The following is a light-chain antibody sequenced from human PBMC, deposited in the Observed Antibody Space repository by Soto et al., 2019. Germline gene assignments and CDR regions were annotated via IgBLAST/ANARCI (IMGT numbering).Light chain of an antibody. CDR3: QQYHYAHHS. V-gene: IGKV4-1*01. J-gene: IGKJ1*01. Sequence: DIVVTQSPDSLAVSLGEMATINCKSSQSVLYSPNNKNYLAWYQQKPGQPPQLLIYWASTRESGVPDRFSGSGSGTDCTLTLISLQAEDDAFFYRQQYHYAHHSFGQGAQVEIK. CDR2: WAS. CDR1: QSVLYSPNNKNY.